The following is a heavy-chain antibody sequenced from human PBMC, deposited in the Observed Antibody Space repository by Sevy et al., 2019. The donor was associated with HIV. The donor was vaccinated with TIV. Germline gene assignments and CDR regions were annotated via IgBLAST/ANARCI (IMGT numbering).Heavy chain of an antibody. Sequence: GGSLRLSGAASGFTFSSYSLSWVRQAPGKGLEGVSSISGSSSYIYHQDSVKGRFTISRDNAKNSLDLQMNSLRAEDTAVYYCTRHVDVTSSWYQTYSFYYMDVWGKGTTVTVSS. J-gene: IGHJ6*03. CDR2: ISGSSSYI. CDR1: GFTFSSYS. V-gene: IGHV3-21*01. D-gene: IGHD6-13*01. CDR3: TRHVDVTSSWYQTYSFYYMDV.